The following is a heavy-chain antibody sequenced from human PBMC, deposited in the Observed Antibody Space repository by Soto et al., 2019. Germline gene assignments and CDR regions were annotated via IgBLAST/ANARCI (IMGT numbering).Heavy chain of an antibody. Sequence: EVQLVESEGSLVQPGGSLSISCTASGFIVSDTYVSWVRQAPGKGLEWVSVISKRGDTHYADSVRGRFSLSRDISDNTLHLQMNNLRVEDTAVYYCAREPRYCRGGSCSITGDAYDIWGQGTMVTVSS. CDR2: ISKRGDT. CDR3: AREPRYCRGGSCSITGDAYDI. CDR1: GFIVSDTY. V-gene: IGHV3-66*01. J-gene: IGHJ3*02. D-gene: IGHD2-15*01.